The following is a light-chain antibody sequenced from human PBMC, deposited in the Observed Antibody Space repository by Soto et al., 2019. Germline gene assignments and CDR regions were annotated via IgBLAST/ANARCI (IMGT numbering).Light chain of an antibody. J-gene: IGKJ4*01. CDR2: GAS. CDR3: QQLRSYPST. Sequence: MVMTQSPAILSVSPGESATLSCRASQSVNSNYLAWYQQKPGQAPRLLIYGASTRATGIPARFSGSGSETDFTLTISSLQAEDFASYYCQQLRSYPSTFGGGTKVDIK. V-gene: IGKV3-15*01. CDR1: QSVNSN.